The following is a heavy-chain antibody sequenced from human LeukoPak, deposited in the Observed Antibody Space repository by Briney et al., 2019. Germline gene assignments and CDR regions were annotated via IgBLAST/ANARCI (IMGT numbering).Heavy chain of an antibody. D-gene: IGHD1-1*01. CDR2: IKQDGSEK. Sequence: PGGSLRLSCAASGFTFSNAWMSWVRQAPGKGLEWVANIKQDGSEKYYVDSVKGRFTISRDNAKNSLYLQMNSLRAEDTAVYYCASRDNEIFDYWGQGTLVTVSS. V-gene: IGHV3-7*01. J-gene: IGHJ4*02. CDR3: ASRDNEIFDY. CDR1: GFTFSNAW.